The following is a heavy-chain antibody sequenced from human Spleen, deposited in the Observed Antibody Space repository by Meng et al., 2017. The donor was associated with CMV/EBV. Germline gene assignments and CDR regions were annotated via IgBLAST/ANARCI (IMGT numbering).Heavy chain of an antibody. CDR2: IKQEGSEK. CDR1: GFTFSSYW. V-gene: IGHV3-7*01. CDR3: ARDRGEWGLLLSYFAY. D-gene: IGHD1-26*01. J-gene: IGHJ4*02. Sequence: GGSLRLSCAASGFTFSSYWMSWVRQAPGKGLEWVANIKQEGSEKYYVDSVKGRSTISRDNAKNSLYLQMNSLRSEDTAVYYCARDRGEWGLLLSYFAYWGRGTLVTVSS.